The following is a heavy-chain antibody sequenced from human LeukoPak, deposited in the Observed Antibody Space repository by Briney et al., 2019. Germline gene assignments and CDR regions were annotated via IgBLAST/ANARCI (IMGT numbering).Heavy chain of an antibody. CDR1: GFSFSTYS. D-gene: IGHD2-8*01. CDR2: ISINSGFR. J-gene: IGHJ4*02. CDR3: ARLAPHTYCSDDTCYTPYYFDL. V-gene: IGHV3-21*01. Sequence: GGSLRLSCVASGFSFSTYSMNWVRQAPGKGLEWVASISINSGFRYYGDSAKGRFTISRDNAKDSVFLQMDSLRADDTAVYYCARLAPHTYCSDDTCYTPYYFDLWGQGTLVTVSA.